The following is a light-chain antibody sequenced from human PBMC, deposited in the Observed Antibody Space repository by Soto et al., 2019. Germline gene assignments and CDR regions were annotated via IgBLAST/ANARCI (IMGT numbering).Light chain of an antibody. J-gene: IGKJ1*01. CDR3: QHYGISWT. Sequence: IVLTQYPGTLSLSPGERATLSCRPSQSVSSAYLAWYQQKPGQGPRLLLYAASHRATGIPDRFSGSGSGTDFTLTISRLEPEDFAVYYCQHYGISWTFRQGTKVEIK. V-gene: IGKV3-20*01. CDR2: AAS. CDR1: QSVSSAY.